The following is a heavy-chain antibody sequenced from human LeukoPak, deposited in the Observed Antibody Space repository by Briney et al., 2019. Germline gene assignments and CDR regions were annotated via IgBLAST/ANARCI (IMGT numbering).Heavy chain of an antibody. Sequence: GEFLKISCQGSGYSFNTYWIGWVRQMPGKGLEWMGIIHPAESDTRYSPSFQGQVTISADKSIGTTYLQWSSLKASDTAMYYCATRPYYDGSGSYWLYWGQGTLVTVSS. V-gene: IGHV5-51*01. CDR1: GYSFNTYW. CDR2: IHPAESDT. CDR3: ATRPYYDGSGSYWLY. J-gene: IGHJ4*02. D-gene: IGHD3-22*01.